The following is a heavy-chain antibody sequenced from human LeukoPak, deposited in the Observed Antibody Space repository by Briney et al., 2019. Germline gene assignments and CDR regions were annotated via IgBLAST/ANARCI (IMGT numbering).Heavy chain of an antibody. J-gene: IGHJ3*02. CDR3: ARVWLATGAAFDI. D-gene: IGHD1-26*01. V-gene: IGHV4-38-2*02. CDR2: IYHSGST. Sequence: SETLSLTCTVSGYSISSGYYWGWIRQSAGKGLEWIGTIYHSGSTYYNPSLKSRVTMSVDTSKNQFSLRLTSVTAADTAVYHCARVWLATGAAFDIWGQGTMVTVSS. CDR1: GYSISSGYY.